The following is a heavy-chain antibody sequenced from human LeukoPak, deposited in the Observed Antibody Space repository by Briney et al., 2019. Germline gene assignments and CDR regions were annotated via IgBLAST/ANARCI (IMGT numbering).Heavy chain of an antibody. J-gene: IGHJ4*02. CDR1: GFTFSSYS. D-gene: IGHD1-26*01. CDR3: ARDGAVYSENSYCDL. CDR2: ISSSSSAI. Sequence: PGGSLRLSCAASGFTFSSYSMNWVRQAPGKGLEWISYISSSSSAIFYADSVKGRFTISRDNVKNSLYLQMNSLRSEDTAMYYCARDGAVYSENSYCDLWGQGTLVTVSS. V-gene: IGHV3-48*01.